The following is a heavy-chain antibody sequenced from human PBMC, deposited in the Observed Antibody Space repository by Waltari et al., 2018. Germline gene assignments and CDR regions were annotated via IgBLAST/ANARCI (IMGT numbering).Heavy chain of an antibody. V-gene: IGHV3-7*01. CDR1: GFTFRSHW. CDR3: ARDGGGIVADY. D-gene: IGHD3-22*01. Sequence: EVQLVESGGGLVQPGGSLRLSCAASGFTFRSHWMSWVRQAPGKGLEWVANIKQDGSEKYYVDSVKGRFTISRDNAKNSLYLQMNSLRAEDTAVYYCARDGGGIVADYWGQGTLVTVSS. CDR2: IKQDGSEK. J-gene: IGHJ4*02.